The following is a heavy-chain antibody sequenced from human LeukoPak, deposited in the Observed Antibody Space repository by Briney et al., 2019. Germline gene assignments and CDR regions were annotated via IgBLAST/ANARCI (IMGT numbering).Heavy chain of an antibody. J-gene: IGHJ4*02. V-gene: IGHV4-4*07. D-gene: IGHD1-26*01. CDR1: GGSISSYY. Sequence: SETLSLTCTASGGSISSYYWSWLRQPAGKGLEWIGRIYTSGSTNYNPSLKSRVTMSVDTSKNQFSLKLSSVTAADTAVYYCASSYYGSIYFDYWGQGTLVTVSS. CDR3: ASSYYGSIYFDY. CDR2: IYTSGST.